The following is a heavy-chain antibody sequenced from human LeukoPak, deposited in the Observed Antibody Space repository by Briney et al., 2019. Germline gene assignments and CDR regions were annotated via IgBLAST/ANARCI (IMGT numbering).Heavy chain of an antibody. CDR2: ISPDGSDE. CDR1: GFRFRSYG. CDR3: VKDDQDCSGGSCYFDY. V-gene: IGHV3-30*18. Sequence: GGSLRLSCDASGFRFRSYGIHWVRQAPGKGLDWMAGISPDGSDENYADSVKGRFTISRDNSKNTVYLQMNGLRTDDTAVYHCVKDDQDCSGGSCYFDYWGQGTLVTVSS. J-gene: IGHJ4*02. D-gene: IGHD2-15*01.